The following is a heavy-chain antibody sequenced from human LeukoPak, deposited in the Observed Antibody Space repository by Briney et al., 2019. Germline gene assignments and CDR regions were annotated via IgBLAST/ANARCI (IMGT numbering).Heavy chain of an antibody. D-gene: IGHD3-10*01. V-gene: IGHV1-8*01. CDR1: GYTFTSYD. CDR2: MNPNGGKA. CDR3: TTYAGSGSYYSFAY. Sequence: GASVKVSCKASGYTFTSYDIIWVRQATGQGLEWMGRMNPNGGKADYTQKFQGRVTFTRDTSISTAYMEVSSLISEDTAVYYCTTYAGSGSYYSFAYWGQGTLVTVSS. J-gene: IGHJ4*02.